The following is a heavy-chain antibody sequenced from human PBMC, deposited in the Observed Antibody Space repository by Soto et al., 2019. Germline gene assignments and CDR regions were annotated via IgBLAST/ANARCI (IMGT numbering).Heavy chain of an antibody. J-gene: IGHJ4*02. Sequence: VPLVESGGGSVQPGGSLRLSCVASGITFSGFWMHWVRQVPGKGLEWVARVDSAGSGTSYADSVKGRFTVSRDNAKHTLSLQMDSLRVADTAVYYCATVFEHWGQGIRVTVSS. CDR3: ATVFEH. CDR1: GITFSGFW. V-gene: IGHV3-74*01. CDR2: VDSAGSGT.